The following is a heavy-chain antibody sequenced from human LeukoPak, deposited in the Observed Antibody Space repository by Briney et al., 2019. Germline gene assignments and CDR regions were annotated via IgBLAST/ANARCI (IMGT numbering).Heavy chain of an antibody. D-gene: IGHD2-2*03. CDR3: ARVATEYGYCSSTSCPYNWFDP. Sequence: SETLSLTCTVSGGSISSYYWSWIRQPPGKGLEWIGYIYYSGSTNYNPSLKSRVTISVDRSKNQFSLKLSSVTAADTAVYYCARVATEYGYCSSTSCPYNWFDPWGQGTLVTVSS. CDR1: GGSISSYY. V-gene: IGHV4-59*12. J-gene: IGHJ5*02. CDR2: IYYSGST.